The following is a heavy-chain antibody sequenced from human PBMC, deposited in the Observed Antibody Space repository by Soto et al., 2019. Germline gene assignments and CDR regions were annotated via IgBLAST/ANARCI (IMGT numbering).Heavy chain of an antibody. V-gene: IGHV3-74*01. D-gene: IGHD4-17*01. J-gene: IGHJ4*02. CDR3: AREATVAPFDY. Sequence: VGSVRLSCAASGFTFSSYWMHWVRQAPGKGLVWVSRINSDGSSTSYADSVKGRFTISRDNAKNTLYLQMNSLRAEDTAVYYCAREATVAPFDYWGQGTLVTVSS. CDR2: INSDGSST. CDR1: GFTFSSYW.